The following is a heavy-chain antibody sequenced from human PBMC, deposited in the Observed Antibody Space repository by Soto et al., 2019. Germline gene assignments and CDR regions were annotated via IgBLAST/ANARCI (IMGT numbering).Heavy chain of an antibody. J-gene: IGHJ3*02. CDR2: IYYSGST. CDR3: ARRYGSAFDI. CDR1: GGSISSYY. V-gene: IGHV4-59*01. Sequence: QVQLQESGPGLVKPSETLSLTCTVSGGSISSYYWSWIRQPPGKGLEWIGYIYYSGSTNYNPSLMGRVTLSVDTSKNQFSLKLSSVTAADTAVYYCARRYGSAFDIWGQGTMVTVSS. D-gene: IGHD3-10*01.